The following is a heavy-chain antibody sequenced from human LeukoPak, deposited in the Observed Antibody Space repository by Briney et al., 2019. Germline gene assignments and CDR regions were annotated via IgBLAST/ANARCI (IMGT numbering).Heavy chain of an antibody. J-gene: IGHJ4*02. CDR2: ISYDGSNK. CDR1: GFTFSSYA. D-gene: IGHD3-22*01. V-gene: IGHV3-30-3*01. Sequence: PGGSLRLSCAASGFTFSSYAMHWVRQAPGKGLEWVAVISYDGSNKYYADSVKGRFTISRDNSKNTLYLQMNSLRAEDTAVYYCAKDRSPDYYSASSGYLDYWGQGTLVTVSS. CDR3: AKDRSPDYYSASSGYLDY.